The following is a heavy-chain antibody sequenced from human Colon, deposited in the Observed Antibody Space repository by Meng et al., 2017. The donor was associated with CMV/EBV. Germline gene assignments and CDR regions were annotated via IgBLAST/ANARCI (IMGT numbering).Heavy chain of an antibody. D-gene: IGHD3-10*01. CDR1: GFTFSRHT. CDR2: ISSTSSFM. Sequence: GESLKISCAASGFTFSRHTMNWVRQAPGKGLEWVSSISSTSSFMFYADSVKGRFTVSRDNAKNLLYLQMHSLRAEDTAVYYCAREDYHFGSGSLFDYWGQGALVTVSS. CDR3: AREDYHFGSGSLFDY. J-gene: IGHJ4*02. V-gene: IGHV3-21*01.